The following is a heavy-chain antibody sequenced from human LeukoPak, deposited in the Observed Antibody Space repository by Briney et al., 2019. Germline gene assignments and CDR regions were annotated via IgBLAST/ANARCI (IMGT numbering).Heavy chain of an antibody. Sequence: ASVKVSCKASGYTFTGYYMHWVRQAPGQGLEWMGWINPDSGGTNYAQKFQGRVTMTRDTSISTVYMELSRLTSDDTAVYYCARGAASTSSWYDNWFDPWGHGTLVTVSS. D-gene: IGHD6-13*01. V-gene: IGHV1-2*02. J-gene: IGHJ5*02. CDR1: GYTFTGYY. CDR3: ARGAASTSSWYDNWFDP. CDR2: INPDSGGT.